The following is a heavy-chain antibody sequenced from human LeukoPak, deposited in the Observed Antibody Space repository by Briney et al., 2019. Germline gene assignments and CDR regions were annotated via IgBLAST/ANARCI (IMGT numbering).Heavy chain of an antibody. CDR3: AKVYLSIVVVPAADY. D-gene: IGHD2-2*01. CDR2: ISYDGSNK. Sequence: GASLRLSCAASGFTFSSYGMHWVRQAPGKGLEWVAVISYDGSNKYYADSVKGRFTISRDNSKNTLYLQMNSLRAEDTAVYYCAKVYLSIVVVPAADYWGQGTLVTVSS. V-gene: IGHV3-30*18. CDR1: GFTFSSYG. J-gene: IGHJ4*02.